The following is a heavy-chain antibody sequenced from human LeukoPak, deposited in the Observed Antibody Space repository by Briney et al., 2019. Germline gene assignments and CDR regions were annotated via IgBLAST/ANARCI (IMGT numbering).Heavy chain of an antibody. J-gene: IGHJ4*02. CDR1: GYSFTSYW. Sequence: GESLKISCKGSGYSFTSYWIGWVRQMPGKGLEWMGIIYPGDSDTRYSPSFQGQVTISADKSISTAYLQWSSLKASDTAMYYCARLSSGYYYDSSGYYYFDYWGQGTLVTVS. CDR2: IYPGDSDT. CDR3: ARLSSGYYYDSSGYYYFDY. V-gene: IGHV5-51*01. D-gene: IGHD3-22*01.